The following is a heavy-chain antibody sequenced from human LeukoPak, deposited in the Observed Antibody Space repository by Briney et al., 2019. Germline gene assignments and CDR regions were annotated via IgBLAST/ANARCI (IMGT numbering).Heavy chain of an antibody. J-gene: IGHJ3*02. CDR2: IKQDGSEK. CDR1: GFTFSSYG. CDR3: AQSSGYYYGDAFDI. D-gene: IGHD3-22*01. Sequence: GGSLRLSCAASGFTFSSYGMHWVRQAPGKGLEWVANIKQDGSEKYYVDSVKGRFTISRDNAKNSLYLQMNSLRAEDTAVYYCAQSSGYYYGDAFDIWGQGTMVTVSS. V-gene: IGHV3-7*01.